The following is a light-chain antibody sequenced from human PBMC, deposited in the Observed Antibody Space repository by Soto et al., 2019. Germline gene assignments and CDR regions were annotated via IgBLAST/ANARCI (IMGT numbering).Light chain of an antibody. Sequence: IQMTQSPSTLFAFVGVRGNITCRACQSISNWLAWYQQKPGKDTKLLIYKAYTLKSGVPSRFSGSGSGTEFTLTISSLQPDDFATYYCQHYNSYSEAFGKGTKVDIK. CDR3: QHYNSYSEA. J-gene: IGKJ1*01. CDR2: KAY. CDR1: QSISNW. V-gene: IGKV1-5*03.